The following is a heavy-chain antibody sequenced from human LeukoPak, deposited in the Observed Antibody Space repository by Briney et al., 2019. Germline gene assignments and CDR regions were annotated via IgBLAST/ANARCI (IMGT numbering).Heavy chain of an antibody. D-gene: IGHD4-23*01. J-gene: IGHJ5*02. V-gene: IGHV4-59*08. Sequence: SETLSLTCTVSGGSISTYYWSWIRQPPGKGLEWIGYIHYIGTTNYNPSLKSRVTMSVDTSKNQFSLTLSSVTAADTAVYFCARHLGGGNSANWFDPWGQGTLVTVSS. CDR1: GGSISTYY. CDR3: ARHLGGGNSANWFDP. CDR2: IHYIGTT.